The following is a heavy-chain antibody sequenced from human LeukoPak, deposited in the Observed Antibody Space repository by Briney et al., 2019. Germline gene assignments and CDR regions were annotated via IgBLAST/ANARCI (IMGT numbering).Heavy chain of an antibody. CDR3: ARDTGCAGGTCFSFYDY. CDR1: GFTLSTYW. D-gene: IGHD2-15*01. V-gene: IGHV3-7*01. J-gene: IGHJ4*02. CDR2: IKEDGSRK. Sequence: GGSLRLSCAASGFTLSTYWMTWVRQAPGKGLEWVANIKEDGSRKYYVDSVKGRFTISRDNAKNSLYLQMDSLRAEDTAVYYCARDTGCAGGTCFSFYDYWGQGTLVTVSS.